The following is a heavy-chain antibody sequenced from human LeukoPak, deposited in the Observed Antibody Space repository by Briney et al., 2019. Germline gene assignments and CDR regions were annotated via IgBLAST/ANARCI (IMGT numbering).Heavy chain of an antibody. CDR2: ISSSGSTI. V-gene: IGHV3-11*04. J-gene: IGHJ4*02. CDR3: ARVEDYYGSGSHIDY. CDR1: GFTFSDYY. Sequence: PGGSLRLSCAASGFTFSDYYMSWIRQAPGKGLDCVSYISSSGSTIYYADSLKGRFTISRDNAKNSLYLQMNSLRAEDTAVYYCARVEDYYGSGSHIDYWGQGTLVTVSS. D-gene: IGHD3-10*01.